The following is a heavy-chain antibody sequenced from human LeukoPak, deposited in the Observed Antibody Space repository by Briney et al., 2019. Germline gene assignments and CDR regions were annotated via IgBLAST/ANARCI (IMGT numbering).Heavy chain of an antibody. Sequence: KPSETLSLTCTVSGASMTSYYWTWIRQPPGKGLEWIGEINHSGSTNYNPSLKSRVTISVDTSKNQFSLKLSSVTAADTAVYYCARVGTMVRGVIKDSKINWGQGTLVTVSS. V-gene: IGHV4-34*01. CDR1: GASMTSYY. J-gene: IGHJ4*02. D-gene: IGHD3-10*01. CDR3: ARVGTMVRGVIKDSKIN. CDR2: INHSGST.